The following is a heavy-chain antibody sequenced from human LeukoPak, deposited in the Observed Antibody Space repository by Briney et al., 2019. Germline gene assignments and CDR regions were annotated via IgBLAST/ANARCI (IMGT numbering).Heavy chain of an antibody. V-gene: IGHV1-46*01. CDR1: GYTFTSYY. J-gene: IGHJ4*02. CDR3: ARGFTIFGVVTSFDY. Sequence: GASVKVSCKASGYTFTSYYMHWVRQALGQGLEWMGIINPSGGSTSYAQKFQGRVTMTRDTSTSTVYMELSSLRSEDTAVYYCARGFTIFGVVTSFDYWGQGTLVTVSS. D-gene: IGHD3-3*01. CDR2: INPSGGST.